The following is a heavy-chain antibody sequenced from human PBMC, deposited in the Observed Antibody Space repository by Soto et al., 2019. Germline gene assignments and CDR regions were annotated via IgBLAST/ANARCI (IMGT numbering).Heavy chain of an antibody. J-gene: IGHJ6*02. CDR1: GGSFSGYY. Sequence: SETLSLTCAVYGGSFSGYYWSWIRQPPGKGLEWIGEINHSGSTNYNPSLKSRVTISVDTSKNQFSLKLSSVTAADTAVYYCARMTVRYCSGGSCYPSFSYYGMDVWGQGTTLTVSS. CDR3: ARMTVRYCSGGSCYPSFSYYGMDV. V-gene: IGHV4-34*01. CDR2: INHSGST. D-gene: IGHD2-15*01.